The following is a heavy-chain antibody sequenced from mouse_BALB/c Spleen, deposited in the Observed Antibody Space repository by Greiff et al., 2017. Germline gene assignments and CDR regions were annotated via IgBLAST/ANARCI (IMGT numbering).Heavy chain of an antibody. J-gene: IGHJ4*01. V-gene: IGHV1S135*01. CDR1: GYSFTSYY. Sequence: VQLKESGPELMKPGASVKISCKASGYSFTSYYMHWVKQSHGKSLEWIGYIDPFNGGTSYDQKFKGKATLTVDKSSSTAYMHLSSLTSEDSAVYYCAREGYYGRDYYAMDYWGQGTSVTVSS. D-gene: IGHD1-1*01. CDR2: IDPFNGGT. CDR3: AREGYYGRDYYAMDY.